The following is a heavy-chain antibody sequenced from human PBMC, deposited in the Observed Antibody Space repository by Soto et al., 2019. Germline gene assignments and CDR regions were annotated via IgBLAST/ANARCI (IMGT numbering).Heavy chain of an antibody. CDR3: ARDYYKYYDSSGYYRSPAY. V-gene: IGHV3-74*01. CDR1: GFTFSNYW. Sequence: PGGSLRLSCAASGFTFSNYWMHWVRQVPGEGLVWIARINDQGGSPSYADSVKGRFTISRDNFNNMLYLQMNSLRAEDTAVYYCARDYYKYYDSSGYYRSPAYWGQGTLVTVSS. CDR2: INDQGGSP. D-gene: IGHD3-22*01. J-gene: IGHJ4*02.